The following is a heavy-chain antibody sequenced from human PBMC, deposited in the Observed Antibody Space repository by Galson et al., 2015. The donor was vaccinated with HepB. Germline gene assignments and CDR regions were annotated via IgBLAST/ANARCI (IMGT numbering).Heavy chain of an antibody. CDR3: ASPGSACNFDY. J-gene: IGHJ4*02. CDR2: INTGNGNT. Sequence: SVKVSCKASGYTFTSYSMHRVRQPPGQRLEWMRWINTGNGNTKYSQKFQGRVTITRDTSTNTAYMELISLRSEDTAVYYCASPGSACNFDYWGQGTLVTVSS. CDR1: GYTFTSYS. V-gene: IGHV1-3*04. D-gene: IGHD5-12*01.